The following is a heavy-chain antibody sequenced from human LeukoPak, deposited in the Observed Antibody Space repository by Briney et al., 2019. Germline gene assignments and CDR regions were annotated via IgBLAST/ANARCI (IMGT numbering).Heavy chain of an antibody. CDR1: GFTFSSYG. CDR3: AKDSLSSGYSYGFNRYFDH. Sequence: GGSLRLSCAASGFTFSSYGMHWVRQAPGKGLEWVAVIWYDGSNKYYADSVKGRFTISRDNSKNTLYLQMNSLRAEDTAVYYCAKDSLSSGYSYGFNRYFDHWGQGTLVTVSS. V-gene: IGHV3-33*06. CDR2: IWYDGSNK. D-gene: IGHD5-18*01. J-gene: IGHJ4*02.